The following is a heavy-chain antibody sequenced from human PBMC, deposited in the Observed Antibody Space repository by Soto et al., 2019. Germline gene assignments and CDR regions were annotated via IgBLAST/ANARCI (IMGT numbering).Heavy chain of an antibody. Sequence: QVQLVQSGAEVKKPGSSVKVSCKASGGTFSSYAISWVRQAPGQGLEWMGGFIPIFGTANYAQKFQGRVTITADESTSTAYMEMSSLRSEDTAVYYCARGYSNYEEYYYYGMDVWGQGTTVTVSS. CDR1: GGTFSSYA. CDR2: FIPIFGTA. D-gene: IGHD4-4*01. CDR3: ARGYSNYEEYYYYGMDV. J-gene: IGHJ6*02. V-gene: IGHV1-69*12.